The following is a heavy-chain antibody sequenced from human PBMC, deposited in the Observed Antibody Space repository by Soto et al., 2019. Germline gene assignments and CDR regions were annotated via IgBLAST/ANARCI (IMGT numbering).Heavy chain of an antibody. D-gene: IGHD6-6*01. CDR1: GGSFSGYY. J-gene: IGHJ4*02. CDR3: ARGRIAARPNYFDY. V-gene: IGHV4-34*01. CDR2: INHSGST. Sequence: SETLSLTCAVYGGSFSGYYWSWIRQPPGKGLEWIGEINHSGSTNYNPSLKSRVTISVDTSKNQFSLKLSSVTAADTAVYYCARGRIAARPNYFDYWGQGTLVTVSS.